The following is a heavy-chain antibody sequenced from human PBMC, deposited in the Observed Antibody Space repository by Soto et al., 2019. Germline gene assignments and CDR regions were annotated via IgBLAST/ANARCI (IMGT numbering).Heavy chain of an antibody. CDR1: GFTLSGRS. D-gene: IGHD3-10*02. Sequence: EVQLVESGGGLVQPGVSLSLSCAASGFTLSGRSMHWVRQAPGKGLVWVSGIDNAGTDSTYADSVKGRFTSSRDNAKNMLYLRMNILRGEDTAVYFSARGLFGPDVWCKGTRVTVSS. V-gene: IGHV3-74*01. J-gene: IGHJ6*04. CDR3: ARGLFGPDV. CDR2: IDNAGTDS.